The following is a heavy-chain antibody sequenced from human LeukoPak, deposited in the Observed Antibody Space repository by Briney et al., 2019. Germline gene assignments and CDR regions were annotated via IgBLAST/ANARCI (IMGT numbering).Heavy chain of an antibody. CDR3: ARDVGPLIALAGSDY. Sequence: GGSLRLSCAASGFIFSDYAMNWVRQAPGKGLEWVSSIDISSRYIYYADSVRGRFTISRDNAKNSLYLQMNSLRAEDTAVYYCARDVGPLIALAGSDYWGQGTLVTVSS. CDR1: GFIFSDYA. V-gene: IGHV3-21*01. CDR2: IDISSRYI. D-gene: IGHD6-19*01. J-gene: IGHJ4*02.